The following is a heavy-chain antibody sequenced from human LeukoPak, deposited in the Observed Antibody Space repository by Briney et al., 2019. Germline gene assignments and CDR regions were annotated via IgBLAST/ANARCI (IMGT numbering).Heavy chain of an antibody. V-gene: IGHV3-11*05. D-gene: IGHD3-10*01. Sequence: GGSLRLSCAASGFTFSDYYMSWIRQAPGKGLEWVSYISSSSSYTNYADSVKGRFTISRDNAKNSLYLQMNSLRAEDTAVYYCARDRPYYYGSGSRLYYFDYWGQGTLVTASP. CDR3: ARDRPYYYGSGSRLYYFDY. J-gene: IGHJ4*02. CDR1: GFTFSDYY. CDR2: ISSSSSYT.